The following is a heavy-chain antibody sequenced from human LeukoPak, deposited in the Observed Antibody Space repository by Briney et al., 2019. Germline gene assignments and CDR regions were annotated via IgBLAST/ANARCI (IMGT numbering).Heavy chain of an antibody. CDR2: IKQDGSEK. J-gene: IGHJ4*02. CDR1: GFTFSSYW. CDR3: ARASRWAAAGLFDY. D-gene: IGHD6-13*01. V-gene: IGHV3-7*01. Sequence: GGSLRLSCAASGFTFSSYWMSLVRQAPGKGLEWVANIKQDGSEKYYVDSVKGRFTISRDNAKNSLYLQMNSLRAEDTAVYYCARASRWAAAGLFDYWGQGTLVTVSS.